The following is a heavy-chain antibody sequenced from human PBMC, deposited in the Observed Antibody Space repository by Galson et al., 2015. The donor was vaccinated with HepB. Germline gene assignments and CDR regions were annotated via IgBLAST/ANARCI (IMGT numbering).Heavy chain of an antibody. J-gene: IGHJ6*03. V-gene: IGHV1-18*01. CDR1: GYSLHTHD. D-gene: IGHD1-14*01. Sequence: SVKVSCKASGYSLHTHDISWVRQAPGQGLEWMGRIRPYNAKTDYAQKFQGRMTMTTDTSTSAVYVELRSLRSDDTAVYYCARQIKTFRPDGAYMDVWGKGTTVIVSS. CDR3: ARQIKTFRPDGAYMDV. CDR2: IRPYNAKT.